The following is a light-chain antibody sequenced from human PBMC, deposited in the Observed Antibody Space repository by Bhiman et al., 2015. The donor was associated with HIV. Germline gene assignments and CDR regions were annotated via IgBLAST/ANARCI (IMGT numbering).Light chain of an antibody. CDR2: YNS. J-gene: IGLJ3*02. Sequence: SYLLTQPPSVSVALGMTARITCGGNNIGTKSVHWHQQKPGQAPVAVIYYNSDRPSGVPERLSGSNSGNTATLTITRVEAGDEADYYCQVWDTSTDHLWVFGGGTHLTVL. CDR3: QVWDTSTDHLWV. CDR1: NIGTKS. V-gene: IGLV3-21*04.